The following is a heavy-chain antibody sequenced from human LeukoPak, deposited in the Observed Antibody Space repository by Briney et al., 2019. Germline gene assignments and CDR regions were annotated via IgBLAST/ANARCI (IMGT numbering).Heavy chain of an antibody. D-gene: IGHD1-26*01. CDR3: AKDSPVATR. J-gene: IGHJ4*02. V-gene: IGHV3-23*01. CDR2: ISDSGDST. Sequence: PGGSLRLSCAASGFTFSSSAMSWVRQAPGKGLEWVSSISDSGDSTYYADSVKGRFTISRDDSKNTLYPQMNSLRAEDTAVYYCAKDSPVATRWGQGTLVTVSS. CDR1: GFTFSSSA.